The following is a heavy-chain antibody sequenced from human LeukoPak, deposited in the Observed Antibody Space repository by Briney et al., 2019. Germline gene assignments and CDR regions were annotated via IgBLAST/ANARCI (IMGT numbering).Heavy chain of an antibody. CDR1: GFTFSSYV. J-gene: IGHJ6*02. CDR3: AREMGRGVIVPQKEGMDV. CDR2: MSYDGNNK. Sequence: GSLRLSCAASGFTFSSYVMHWVRQAPGTGLKWVAVMSYDGNNKQYADSVKGRFTISRDNSKNTVYLQMNSLRVEDTAVYYCAREMGRGVIVPQKEGMDVWGQGTTVTVSS. V-gene: IGHV3-30*04. D-gene: IGHD3-10*01.